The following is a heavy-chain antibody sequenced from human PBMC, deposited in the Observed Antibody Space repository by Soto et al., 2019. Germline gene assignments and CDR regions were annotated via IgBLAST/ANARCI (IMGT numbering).Heavy chain of an antibody. V-gene: IGHV4-39*01. D-gene: IGHD6-6*01. Sequence: SETLSLTCTVSGGSISSSSYYWGWIRQPPGKGLEWIGSIYYSGSTYYNPSLKSRVTISVDTSKNQFSLKLSSVTAADTAVYYCARRGSSYYYYMDVWGKGTTVTVSS. J-gene: IGHJ6*03. CDR2: IYYSGST. CDR1: GGSISSSSYY. CDR3: ARRGSSYYYYMDV.